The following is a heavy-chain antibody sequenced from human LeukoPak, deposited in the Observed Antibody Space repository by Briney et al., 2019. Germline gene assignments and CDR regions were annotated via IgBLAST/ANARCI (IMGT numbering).Heavy chain of an antibody. CDR3: ARDPNFMVRGIITSPKFDY. J-gene: IGHJ4*02. V-gene: IGHV3-7*01. CDR1: GGSFSGYY. D-gene: IGHD3-10*01. CDR2: IKEDGSEK. Sequence: PSETLSLTCAVYGGSFSGYYWSWVRQAPGKGLEWVANIKEDGSEKYHVDSVKGRFTISRDNAKNSLYPQMNSLRAEDTAVYFCARDPNFMVRGIITSPKFDYWGQGTLVTVSS.